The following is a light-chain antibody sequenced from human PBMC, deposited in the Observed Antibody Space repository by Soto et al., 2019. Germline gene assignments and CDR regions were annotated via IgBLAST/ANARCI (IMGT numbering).Light chain of an antibody. J-gene: IGKJ1*01. Sequence: IQMTQSPSSLSASVGDRLSITCRASQVITNDLGWYQQKPGKAPKRLIYAASTLQSGVPSRFSGSGSGTDFTLTISRLEPEDFAVYYCQQYAGSPPWTFGQGTKVDI. V-gene: IGKV1-17*01. CDR2: AAS. CDR1: QVITND. CDR3: QQYAGSPPWT.